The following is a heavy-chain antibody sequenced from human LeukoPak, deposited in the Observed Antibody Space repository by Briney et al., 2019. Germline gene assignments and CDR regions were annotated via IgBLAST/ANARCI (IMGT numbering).Heavy chain of an antibody. CDR3: ARFWSGLDY. Sequence: PSETLPLTCAVYGGSFSGYYWSWIRQPPGKGLEWIGEINHSGSTNYNPSLKSRVTISVDTSKNQFSLKLSSVTAADTAVYYCARFWSGLDYWGQGTLVTVSS. J-gene: IGHJ4*02. CDR2: INHSGST. D-gene: IGHD3-3*01. CDR1: GGSFSGYY. V-gene: IGHV4-34*01.